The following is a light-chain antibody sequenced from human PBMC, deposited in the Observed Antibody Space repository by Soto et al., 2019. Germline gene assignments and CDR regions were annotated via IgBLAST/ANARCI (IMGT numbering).Light chain of an antibody. CDR3: ATWDDSLNVV. J-gene: IGLJ2*01. CDR2: SDN. V-gene: IGLV1-44*01. Sequence: QSVLTQSPSASGTPGQRVSISCSGSTSNIGTHTVNWYQHVPGTAPKLLIYSDNQRPSAVPGRFSGSKSGTSAFLAISGLLSEDEADYYCATWDDSLNVVFGGGTPLTVL. CDR1: TSNIGTHT.